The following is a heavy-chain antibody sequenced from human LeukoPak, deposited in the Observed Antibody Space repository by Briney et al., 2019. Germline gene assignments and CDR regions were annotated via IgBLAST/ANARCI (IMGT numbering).Heavy chain of an antibody. J-gene: IGHJ6*03. Sequence: PGGSLRLSCAASGFTFSNYNMNWVRQAPGKGLEWVSSITSSSTYIYYADSVKGRFTISRDNAENSLYLQMNSLRTEDTAVYYCAKDRCSNGIGCYYYYMEVWGKGTTVTISS. V-gene: IGHV3-21*01. CDR2: ITSSSTYI. CDR1: GFTFSNYN. D-gene: IGHD2-8*01. CDR3: AKDRCSNGIGCYYYYMEV.